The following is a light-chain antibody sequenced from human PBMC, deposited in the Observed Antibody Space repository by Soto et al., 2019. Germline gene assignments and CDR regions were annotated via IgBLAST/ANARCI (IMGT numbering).Light chain of an antibody. J-gene: IGLJ3*02. V-gene: IGLV1-40*01. Sequence: QSVLTQPPSVSGAPGQRVTISCTGSSSNTGAGYDVHWYQQLPGTVPKLLIYANTHRPSGVPDRFSGSKSGTSASLAITGLQAEDEADYYCQSYDRSLTVWVFGGGTKLTVL. CDR3: QSYDRSLTVWV. CDR2: ANT. CDR1: SSNTGAGYD.